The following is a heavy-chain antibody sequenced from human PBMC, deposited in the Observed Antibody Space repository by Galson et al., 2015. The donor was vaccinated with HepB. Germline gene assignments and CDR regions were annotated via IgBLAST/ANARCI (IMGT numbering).Heavy chain of an antibody. CDR3: AVRGAYYYGSGSSNFDY. V-gene: IGHV1-46*01. J-gene: IGHJ4*02. CDR1: GYTFTSYY. CDR2: INPSGGST. D-gene: IGHD3-10*01. Sequence: SVKVSCKASGYTFTSYYMHWVRQAPGQGLEWMGIINPSGGSTSYAQKFQGRVTMTRDTSTSTVYMELSSLRSEDTAVYYCAVRGAYYYGSGSSNFDYWGQGTLVTVSS.